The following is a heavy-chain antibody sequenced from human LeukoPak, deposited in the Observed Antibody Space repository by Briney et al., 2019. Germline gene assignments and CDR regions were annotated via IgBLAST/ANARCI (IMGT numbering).Heavy chain of an antibody. Sequence: PSETLSLTCTVSGGSISSSSYYRGWIRQPPGKGLEWIGSIYYSGSTYYNPSLKSRVTISVDTSKSQFSLKLSSVTAADTAVYYCARIGSGSYYSAGWGQGTLVTVSS. CDR2: IYYSGST. J-gene: IGHJ4*02. CDR3: ARIGSGSYYSAG. CDR1: GGSISSSSYY. V-gene: IGHV4-39*01. D-gene: IGHD3-10*01.